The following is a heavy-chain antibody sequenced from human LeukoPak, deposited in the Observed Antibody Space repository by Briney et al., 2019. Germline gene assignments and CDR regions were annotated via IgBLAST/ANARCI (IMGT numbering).Heavy chain of an antibody. J-gene: IGHJ4*02. V-gene: IGHV3-7*01. Sequence: GGSLRLSCAAPGFTFSSYWMTWVRQAPGKGLEWVANIMEDGSEKYYVDSVKGRFTISRDNAKNSLYLQMNSLRADDTAVYYCARGGPTWALDYWGQGTLVTVSS. D-gene: IGHD1-1*01. CDR1: GFTFSSYW. CDR2: IMEDGSEK. CDR3: ARGGPTWALDY.